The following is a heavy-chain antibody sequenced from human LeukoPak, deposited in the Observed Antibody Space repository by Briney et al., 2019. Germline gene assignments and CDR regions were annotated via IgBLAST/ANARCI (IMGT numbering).Heavy chain of an antibody. CDR2: ISYDGSTK. CDR3: ARDLSGKYTFDY. D-gene: IGHD1-26*01. V-gene: IGHV3-30-3*01. CDR1: GFTFSSYG. J-gene: IGHJ4*02. Sequence: PGGSLRLSCAASGFTFSSYGMHWVRQAPGKGLEWVAVISYDGSTKYYADSVKGRFTISRDNSKNTLYLQMNSLRTEDTAVFYCARDLSGKYTFDYWGQGTLVTVSS.